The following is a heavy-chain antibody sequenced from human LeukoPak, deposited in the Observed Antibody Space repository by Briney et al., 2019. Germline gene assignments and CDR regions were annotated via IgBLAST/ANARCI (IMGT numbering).Heavy chain of an antibody. CDR1: GFTFSNYA. J-gene: IGHJ4*02. CDR3: AIEVPGNFDY. CDR2: ISGSGGST. D-gene: IGHD1-26*01. Sequence: QPGASLRLCCAASGFTFSNYAMSWVRQAAGKGLEWVSAISGSGGSTFYADSVKGRFTISRDNSRNTLYLQLNSLRAEDTAVYYCAIEVPGNFDYWGQGTLVTVSS. V-gene: IGHV3-23*01.